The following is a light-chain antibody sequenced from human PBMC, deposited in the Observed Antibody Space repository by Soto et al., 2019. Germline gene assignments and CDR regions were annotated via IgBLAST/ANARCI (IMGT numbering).Light chain of an antibody. CDR1: SSDGGGYNL. CDR2: DVN. J-gene: IGLJ1*01. CDR3: SSYKSSSTLPYV. Sequence: QSVLTQPASVSGSPGQSITISCTGTSSDGGGYNLVSWYQQYPDKAPKLMIFDVNTRPSGVSNRFSGSKSGNTAPLTISGLQAEDEADYYCSSYKSSSTLPYVFGTGTKLTVL. V-gene: IGLV2-14*01.